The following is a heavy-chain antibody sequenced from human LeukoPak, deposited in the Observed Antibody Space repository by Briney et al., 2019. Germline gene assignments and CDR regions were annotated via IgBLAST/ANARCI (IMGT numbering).Heavy chain of an antibody. Sequence: GGSLRLSCAASGFTFSSYAMSWVRQAPGKGLEWVSAISGSGGSTYYADSVKGRFTISRDNSKNTLYLQMNSLRAEDTALYYCARDRGDLWITMTGNWFDPWGQGTLVTVSS. V-gene: IGHV3-23*01. CDR3: ARDRGDLWITMTGNWFDP. CDR2: ISGSGGST. CDR1: GFTFSSYA. J-gene: IGHJ5*02. D-gene: IGHD3-22*01.